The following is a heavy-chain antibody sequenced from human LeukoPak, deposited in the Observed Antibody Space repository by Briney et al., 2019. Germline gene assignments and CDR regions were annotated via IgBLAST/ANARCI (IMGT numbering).Heavy chain of an antibody. V-gene: IGHV3-30*02. CDR2: IRYDGNNK. D-gene: IGHD1-14*01. CDR1: GFTFSNYG. Sequence: GGSLRLSCGAPGFTFSNYGMLWVRQAPGKGLDWVAFIRYDGNNKLYADSVKGRFTISRDNSKNTLYLHINSLRAEDTAVYYCVKDNPLDYWGQGTLVIVSS. J-gene: IGHJ4*02. CDR3: VKDNPLDY.